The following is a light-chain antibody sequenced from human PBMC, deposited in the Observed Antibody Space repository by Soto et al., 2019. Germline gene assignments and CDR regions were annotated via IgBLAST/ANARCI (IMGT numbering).Light chain of an antibody. CDR3: LQDYNYPLT. J-gene: IGKJ4*01. CDR1: QSFSTY. V-gene: IGKV1-27*01. Sequence: DFQMTQSPSSLSASVGDRVTITCRASQSFSTYLAWYQQKPGKVPKLLISGISTLQSGVPSRFSGSGSGTEFTLTISSLQPEDFATYYCLQDYNYPLTFGGGTKV. CDR2: GIS.